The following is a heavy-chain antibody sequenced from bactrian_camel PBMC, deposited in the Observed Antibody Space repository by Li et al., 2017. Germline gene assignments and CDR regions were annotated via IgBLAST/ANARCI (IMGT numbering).Heavy chain of an antibody. CDR3: AADEGVCGLWRTFPPTY. V-gene: IGHV3S54*01. Sequence: HVQLVESGGGSVQAGGSLRLSCAASSYSSNCMGWFRQAPGKERAAVAAHYTGTATKYVADSVKGRFDISQDNAKDILYLEMNNLQPEDTAMYYCAADEGVCGLWRTFPPTYWGQGTQVTVS. CDR2: HYTGTATK. CDR1: SYSSNC. D-gene: IGHD3*01. J-gene: IGHJ4*01.